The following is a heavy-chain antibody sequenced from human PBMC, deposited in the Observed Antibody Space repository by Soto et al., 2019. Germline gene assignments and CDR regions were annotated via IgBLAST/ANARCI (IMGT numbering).Heavy chain of an antibody. CDR2: IYHSVST. V-gene: IGHV4-30-2*01. CDR3: ARGPPFGX. D-gene: IGHD3-3*01. CDR1: GGSISSGGYS. Sequence: SETLSLTCAVSGGSISSGGYSWSWIRQPPGKGLEWIAYIYHSVSTYYNPSLKSRVTMSVDRSKNQFSLKLSSVTAADTAVYYCARGPPFGXWGQGTLVTVSS. J-gene: IGHJ4*02.